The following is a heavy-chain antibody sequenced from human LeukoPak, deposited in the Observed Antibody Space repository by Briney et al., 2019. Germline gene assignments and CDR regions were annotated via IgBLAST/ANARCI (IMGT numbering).Heavy chain of an antibody. Sequence: GASAKVSCKASGYTFTTYYMHWVRQAPGQGLEWMGIINPSGGSTSYAQKFQGRVTMTRDTSTSTVYMEMSSLKSEDTAVYYCARGTTKGATGYYYYGMDVWGQGTTVTVSS. J-gene: IGHJ6*02. D-gene: IGHD5-12*01. CDR1: GYTFTTYY. V-gene: IGHV1-46*01. CDR3: ARGTTKGATGYYYYGMDV. CDR2: INPSGGST.